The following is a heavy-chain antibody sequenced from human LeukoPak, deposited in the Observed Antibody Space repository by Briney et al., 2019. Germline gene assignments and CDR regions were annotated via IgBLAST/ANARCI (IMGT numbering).Heavy chain of an antibody. CDR1: GVSFNNYY. CDR2: IYYSGST. CDR3: AIRYYDSSGYYFDY. Sequence: PSETLSLTCAVSGVSFNNYYWSWVRQTPGKGLEWIGYIYYSGSTNYNPSLKSRVTISVDTSKNQFSLKLSSVTAADTAVYYCAIRYYDSSGYYFDYWGQGTLVTVSS. D-gene: IGHD3-22*01. J-gene: IGHJ4*02. V-gene: IGHV4-59*01.